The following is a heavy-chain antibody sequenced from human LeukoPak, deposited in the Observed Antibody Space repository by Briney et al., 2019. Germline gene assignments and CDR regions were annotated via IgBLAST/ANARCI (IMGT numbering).Heavy chain of an antibody. CDR2: ISYDGSNK. CDR1: GFTFSSYG. Sequence: GGSLRLSCAASGFTFSSYGMHWVRQAPGRGLEWVAVISYDGSNKYYADSVKGRFTISRDNSKNTLYLQMNSLRAEDTAVYYCASLSPLFDYWGQGTLVTVSS. V-gene: IGHV3-30*03. J-gene: IGHJ4*02. CDR3: ASLSPLFDY.